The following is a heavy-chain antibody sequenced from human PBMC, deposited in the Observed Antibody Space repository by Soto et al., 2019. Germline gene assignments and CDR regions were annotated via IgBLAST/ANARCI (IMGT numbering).Heavy chain of an antibody. J-gene: IGHJ6*03. D-gene: IGHD3-9*01. V-gene: IGHV4-59*01. Sequence: SETLSLTCTVSGGSISSYYWSWIRQPPGKGLEWIGYIYYSGSTNYNPSLKSRVTISVDTSKNQFSLKLSSVTAADTAVYYCASSPSITIFPHYYYYYYMDVWGKGTTVTVSS. CDR1: GGSISSYY. CDR2: IYYSGST. CDR3: ASSPSITIFPHYYYYYYMDV.